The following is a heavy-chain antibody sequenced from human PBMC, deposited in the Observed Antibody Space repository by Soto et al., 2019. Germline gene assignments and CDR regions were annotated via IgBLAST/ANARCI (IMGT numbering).Heavy chain of an antibody. CDR2: IIPIFGTA. J-gene: IGHJ5*02. D-gene: IGHD3-22*01. CDR1: GGTFSSYA. Sequence: QVQLVQSGAEVKKPRSSVKVSCKASGGTFSSYAISWVRQAPGQGLEWMGGIIPIFGTANYAQKFQGRVTITADDSTSPAYMELSSLRSEDTAVYYCARVTPYYESNWFDPWGQGTLVTVSS. CDR3: ARVTPYYESNWFDP. V-gene: IGHV1-69*01.